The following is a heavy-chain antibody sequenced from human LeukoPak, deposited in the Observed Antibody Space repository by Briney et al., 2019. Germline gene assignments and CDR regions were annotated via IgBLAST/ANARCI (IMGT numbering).Heavy chain of an antibody. Sequence: ASVKVPCKASGYTFTGHYMHWVRQAPRQGLEWMGWIGPKSGGTNYGQKFQGRVTMTRDTSISTVYMELSRLRSDDTAVYYCARGGQSIEAAGYDPFDMWGQGTMVTVSS. J-gene: IGHJ3*02. CDR3: ARGGQSIEAAGYDPFDM. V-gene: IGHV1-2*02. CDR2: IGPKSGGT. CDR1: GYTFTGHY. D-gene: IGHD6-13*01.